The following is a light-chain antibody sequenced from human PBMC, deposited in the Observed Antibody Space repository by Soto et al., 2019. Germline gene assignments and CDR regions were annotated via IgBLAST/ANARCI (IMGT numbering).Light chain of an antibody. V-gene: IGKV4-1*01. CDR3: QQYDSSLPLT. Sequence: DTGMPNSLEFLSVSLCERATINCKSIQSVLYSSNNKNYLAWYQQKPGQPPKLLIYWASTRESGVPDRFSGSGSGTDFTLTISSLQAEDVAVYYCQQYDSSLPLTFGGGTKVDI. CDR2: WAS. J-gene: IGKJ4*01. CDR1: QSVLYSSNNKNY.